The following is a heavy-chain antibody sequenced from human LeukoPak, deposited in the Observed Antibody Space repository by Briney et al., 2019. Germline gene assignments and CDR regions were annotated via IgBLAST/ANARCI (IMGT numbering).Heavy chain of an antibody. Sequence: SETLSLTCTVSGGSISSHYWSWIRQPPGKGLEWIGYIYYSGSTYYNPSLKSRVTISVDTSKNHFSLKLSSVTAADTAVYYCARGGGDYDSSPFDYWGQGTLVTVSS. CDR1: GGSISSHY. CDR3: ARGGGDYDSSPFDY. V-gene: IGHV4-59*11. J-gene: IGHJ4*02. CDR2: IYYSGST. D-gene: IGHD3-22*01.